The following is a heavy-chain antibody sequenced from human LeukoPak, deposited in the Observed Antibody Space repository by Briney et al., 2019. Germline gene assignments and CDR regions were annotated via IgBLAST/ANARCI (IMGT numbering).Heavy chain of an antibody. V-gene: IGHV4-34*01. CDR2: INHSGST. CDR3: ARGRDGYNYVYYYYYMDV. D-gene: IGHD5-24*01. CDR1: GGSFSGCY. J-gene: IGHJ6*03. Sequence: SETLSLTCAVYGGSFSGCYWSWIRQPPGKGLEWIGEINHSGSTNYNPSLKSRVTISVDTSKNQFSLKLSSVTAADTAVYYCARGRDGYNYVYYYYYMDVWGKGTTVTVSS.